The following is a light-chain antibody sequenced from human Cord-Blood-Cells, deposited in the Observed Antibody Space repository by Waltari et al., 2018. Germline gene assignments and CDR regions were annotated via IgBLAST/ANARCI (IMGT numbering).Light chain of an antibody. CDR3: SSYTSSSTWV. CDR2: EVS. J-gene: IGLJ3*02. Sequence: WYHHHPGKAPKLMMYEVSNRPAGVSNRFSGSKSGNTASLTISGLQAEDEADYYCSSYTSSSTWVFGGGTKLTVL. V-gene: IGLV2-14*01.